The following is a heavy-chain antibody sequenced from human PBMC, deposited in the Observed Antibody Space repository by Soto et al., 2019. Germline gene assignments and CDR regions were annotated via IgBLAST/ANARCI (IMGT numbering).Heavy chain of an antibody. CDR3: ARVGSYGYVYDYYYGRDV. CDR1: GGSISSYY. V-gene: IGHV4-59*01. Sequence: LSLTCTGSGGSISSYYWSWIRQPPGKGLERIGYIYYSGSTNYNPSLKGRVTISVDTSKNQFSLKLSSVTAADTAVYYCARVGSYGYVYDYYYGRDVCGHGTTVPFSS. D-gene: IGHD5-18*01. CDR2: IYYSGST. J-gene: IGHJ6*02.